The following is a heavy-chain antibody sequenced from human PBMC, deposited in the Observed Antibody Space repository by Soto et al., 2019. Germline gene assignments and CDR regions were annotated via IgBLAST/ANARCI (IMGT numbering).Heavy chain of an antibody. Sequence: EVQLLDSGGGLVQPGGSLRLSCAASGFTFRGYDLTWVHQAPGKGLEWVSAISGGGDATFYADSVKGRLTISRDNSKNTLYLQMNTLRAEYTAVYYCARKVSGSTGRPDLWYFDLWGRGTLVTVSS. CDR1: GFTFRGYD. CDR2: ISGGGDAT. V-gene: IGHV3-23*01. D-gene: IGHD3-10*01. J-gene: IGHJ2*01. CDR3: ARKVSGSTGRPDLWYFDL.